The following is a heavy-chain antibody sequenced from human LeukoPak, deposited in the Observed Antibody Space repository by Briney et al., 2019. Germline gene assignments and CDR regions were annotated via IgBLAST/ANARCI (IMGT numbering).Heavy chain of an antibody. V-gene: IGHV4-38-2*01. CDR2: IYHSGST. D-gene: IGHD3-16*02. J-gene: IGHJ6*04. CDR1: GYSISSGYY. CDR3: ARVIDIPYYYGMDV. Sequence: PSETLSLTCAVSGYSISSGYYWGWIRQPPGKGLEWIGSIYHSGSTYHNPSLKSRVTISVDTSKNQFSLKLSSVTAADTAVYYCARVIDIPYYYGMDVWGKGTTVTVSS.